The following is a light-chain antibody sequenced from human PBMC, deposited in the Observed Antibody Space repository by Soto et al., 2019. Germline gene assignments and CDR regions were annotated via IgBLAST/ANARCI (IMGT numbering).Light chain of an antibody. V-gene: IGKV3-20*01. CDR2: DTS. Sequence: EIVLTQSPGTLSLSVGERVTLSCRASQSVSSYLAWYQQTPGQAPRLLIYDTSNRATGTPDRFSGSGSGTDLTLTICRLEPEDFTVYYCQQYGSSPLTFGGGTTVEIK. J-gene: IGKJ4*01. CDR3: QQYGSSPLT. CDR1: QSVSSY.